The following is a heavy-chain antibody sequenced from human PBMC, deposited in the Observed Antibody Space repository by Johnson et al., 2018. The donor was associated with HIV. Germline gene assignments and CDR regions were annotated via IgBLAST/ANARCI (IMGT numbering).Heavy chain of an antibody. CDR1: GFTFSDYY. V-gene: IGHV3-11*04. CDR3: ARATVESAFEI. D-gene: IGHD4-23*01. CDR2: ISSSGRTI. Sequence: QVQLVESGGGLVKPGGSLRLSCAASGFTFSDYYMSWIRQAPGKGLEWVSYISSSGRTIYYSDSVKVRFTISRDNAKNSLYLQMNSLRAEDTAVYYRARATVESAFEIWGQGTMVTVSS. J-gene: IGHJ3*02.